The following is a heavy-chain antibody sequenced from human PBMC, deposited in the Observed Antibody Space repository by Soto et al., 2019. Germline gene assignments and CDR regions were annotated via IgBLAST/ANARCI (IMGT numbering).Heavy chain of an antibody. CDR2: VRSDGDTT. CDR3: AKGKGVGATPDGANC. Sequence: EVQVLESGGGLVQPGGSLRLSCAASGFTFSSYGMNWVRQAPGKGLEWVSGVRSDGDTTYNADSVKGRFTVSRDNFRNTVDLQMNNLRVEDTAVYYCAKGKGVGATPDGANCWGQGTLVTVSP. CDR1: GFTFSSYG. V-gene: IGHV3-23*01. D-gene: IGHD1-26*01. J-gene: IGHJ4*02.